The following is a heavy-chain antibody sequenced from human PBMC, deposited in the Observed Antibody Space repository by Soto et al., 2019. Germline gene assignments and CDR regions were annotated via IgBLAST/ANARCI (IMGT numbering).Heavy chain of an antibody. Sequence: SEALSLTCTVSGGSISGYSCTWMRQPPGKGLEWIGYIYYTGSTNYNPSLKSRVTMSMDTSKTHFSLRLTSVTAADTAVYYCARGFSYGKYDSWGQGTLVTVSS. CDR3: ARGFSYGKYDS. V-gene: IGHV4-59*01. CDR1: GGSISGYS. J-gene: IGHJ5*01. D-gene: IGHD5-18*01. CDR2: IYYTGST.